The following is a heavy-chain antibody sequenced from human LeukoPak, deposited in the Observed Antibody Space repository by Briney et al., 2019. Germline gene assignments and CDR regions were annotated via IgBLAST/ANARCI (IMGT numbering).Heavy chain of an antibody. CDR2: INPNSGGT. Sequence: ASVKVSCKASGYTFTGYCMHWVRQAPGQGLEWMGWINPNSGGTNYAQKFQGRVTMTRDTSISTAYMELSRLRSDDTAVYYCARTSAPGSYYYGSGSYYYWGQGTLVTVSS. CDR3: ARTSAPGSYYYGSGSYYY. CDR1: GYTFTGYC. V-gene: IGHV1-2*02. D-gene: IGHD3-10*01. J-gene: IGHJ4*02.